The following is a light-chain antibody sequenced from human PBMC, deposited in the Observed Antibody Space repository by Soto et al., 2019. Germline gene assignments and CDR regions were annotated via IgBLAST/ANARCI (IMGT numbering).Light chain of an antibody. J-gene: IGLJ2*01. CDR1: SSDVGGYNY. Sequence: QSALTQPPSASGSPGQSVTISCTGTSSDVGGYNYVSWYQQHPGKAPKLMIYAVSKRPSGVPDSFSGSKSGNTASLTDSGLQAEDEADYYCSSYAGSNNLGFGGGTKLTVL. CDR2: AVS. V-gene: IGLV2-8*01. CDR3: SSYAGSNNLG.